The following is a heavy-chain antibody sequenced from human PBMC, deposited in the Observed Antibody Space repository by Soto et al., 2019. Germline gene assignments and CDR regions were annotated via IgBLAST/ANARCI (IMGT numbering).Heavy chain of an antibody. Sequence: GGSLRLSCAASGFTFSSYSMNWVRQAPGRGLEWVSYISSSSSTIYYADSVKGRFTISRDNAKNSLYLQMNSLRAEDTAVYYCARDTRYCSSTSCYNWLDPWGQGTLVTVSS. CDR2: ISSSSSTI. J-gene: IGHJ5*02. D-gene: IGHD2-2*01. CDR1: GFTFSSYS. V-gene: IGHV3-48*01. CDR3: ARDTRYCSSTSCYNWLDP.